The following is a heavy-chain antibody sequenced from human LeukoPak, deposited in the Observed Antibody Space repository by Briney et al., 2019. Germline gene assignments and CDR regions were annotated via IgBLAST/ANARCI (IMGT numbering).Heavy chain of an antibody. J-gene: IGHJ6*02. D-gene: IGHD4-17*01. CDR3: ARCYGDYGGGHYYGMDV. Sequence: GESLKISCKGSGYSFTSYWIGWVRQMPGKGLEWMGIIYPGDSDTRYSPSFQGQVTISADKSISTAYLQWSSLKASDTAMYYCARCYGDYGGGHYYGMDVWGQGTTVTVSS. V-gene: IGHV5-51*01. CDR2: IYPGDSDT. CDR1: GYSFTSYW.